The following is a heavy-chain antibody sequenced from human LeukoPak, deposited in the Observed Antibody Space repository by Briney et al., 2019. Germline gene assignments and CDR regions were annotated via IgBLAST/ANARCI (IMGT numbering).Heavy chain of an antibody. CDR2: ISYDGSNK. D-gene: IGHD3-3*01. V-gene: IGHV3-30*04. Sequence: GGSLRLSCAASGFTFSSYAMHWVRQAPGKGLEWVAVISYDGSNKYYADSVKGRFTISRDNSKNTLYLQMNSLRAEDTAVYYCASISYYDFWSGYYPTDHWGQGTLVTVSS. CDR3: ASISYYDFWSGYYPTDH. CDR1: GFTFSSYA. J-gene: IGHJ4*02.